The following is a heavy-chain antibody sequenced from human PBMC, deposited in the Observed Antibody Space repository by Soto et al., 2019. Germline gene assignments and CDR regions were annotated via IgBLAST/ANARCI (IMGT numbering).Heavy chain of an antibody. D-gene: IGHD4-17*01. CDR1: GGTFSSYT. CDR2: IIPILGIA. J-gene: IGHJ6*02. V-gene: IGHV1-69*02. CDR3: ARAVGYGDYYGMDV. Sequence: SVKVSCQASGGTFSSYTISWVRQAHGQGLEWMGRIIPILGIANYAQKFQGRVTITADKSTSTAYMELSSLRSEDTAVYYCARAVGYGDYYGMDVWGQGTTVTVSS.